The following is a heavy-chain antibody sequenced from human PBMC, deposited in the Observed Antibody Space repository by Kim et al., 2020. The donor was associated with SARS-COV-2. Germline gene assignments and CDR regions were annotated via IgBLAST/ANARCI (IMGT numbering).Heavy chain of an antibody. CDR3: AREYSSSWYRYFDY. V-gene: IGHV1-69*01. D-gene: IGHD6-13*01. Sequence: AQKFQGRVTITADESTSTAYMELSSLRSEDTAVYYCAREYSSSWYRYFDYWGQGTLVTVSS. J-gene: IGHJ4*02.